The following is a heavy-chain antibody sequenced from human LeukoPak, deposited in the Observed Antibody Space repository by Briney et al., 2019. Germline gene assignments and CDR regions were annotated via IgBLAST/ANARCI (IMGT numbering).Heavy chain of an antibody. D-gene: IGHD6-19*01. CDR2: INHSGST. CDR1: GGSFSGYY. J-gene: IGHJ5*02. V-gene: IGHV4-34*01. Sequence: SETLSLTCAVYGGSFSGYYWSWIRQPPGKGLEWIGEINHSGSTNYNPSLKSRVTISVDTSKNQFSLKLSSVTAADTAVYYCARGYSSGWYNWFDPWGQGTLVTVSS. CDR3: ARGYSSGWYNWFDP.